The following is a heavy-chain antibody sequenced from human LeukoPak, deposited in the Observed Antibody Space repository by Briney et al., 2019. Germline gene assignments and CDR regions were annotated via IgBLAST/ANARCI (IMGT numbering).Heavy chain of an antibody. Sequence: SVKVSCKASGGTFSSYAISWVRQAPGQGLEWMGGIIPIFGTANYAQKFQGRVTITADESTSTAYMELSSLRSEGTAVYYCARGVDIVVVPAATNWFDPWGQGTLVTVSS. CDR1: GGTFSSYA. CDR2: IIPIFGTA. J-gene: IGHJ5*02. V-gene: IGHV1-69*01. CDR3: ARGVDIVVVPAATNWFDP. D-gene: IGHD2-2*03.